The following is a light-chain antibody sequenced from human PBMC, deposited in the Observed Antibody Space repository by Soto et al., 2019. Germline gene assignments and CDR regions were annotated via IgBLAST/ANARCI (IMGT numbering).Light chain of an antibody. J-gene: IGKJ4*01. Sequence: DIQLTQSPSFLSASVGDRVTITCRASQDISSYLAWYQQKPGKAPKVLIYAASTLQSGVPSSFSGSGFGTEFTLTISSLQPEDFVTYYCQQFNSYPLTFGGGTKVEIK. CDR1: QDISSY. CDR3: QQFNSYPLT. CDR2: AAS. V-gene: IGKV1-9*01.